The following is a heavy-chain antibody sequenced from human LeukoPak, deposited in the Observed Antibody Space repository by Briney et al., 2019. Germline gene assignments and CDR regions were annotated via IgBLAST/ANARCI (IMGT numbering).Heavy chain of an antibody. Sequence: GGSLRLSCVAPGFTFSNYWMHWVRQAPEKGLMWVSKIHSDGSGPDYADSVKGRFTISRDNAKYTRYLQMNSLRAENTAVYYCARDVYGLGDYWGQGTLVTVSS. D-gene: IGHD1-14*01. CDR3: ARDVYGLGDY. CDR1: GFTFSNYW. V-gene: IGHV3-74*01. CDR2: IHSDGSGP. J-gene: IGHJ4*02.